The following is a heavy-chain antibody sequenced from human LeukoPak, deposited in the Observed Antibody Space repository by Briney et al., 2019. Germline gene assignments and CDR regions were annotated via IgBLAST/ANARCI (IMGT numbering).Heavy chain of an antibody. CDR3: ARERGGRAFDI. J-gene: IGHJ3*02. Sequence: ASVKASCKASGYTFTGYYMHWVRQAPGQGLEWMGWINPNSGGTNYAQKVQGRVTMTRDTSISTAYMELSRLRSDDTAVYYCARERGGRAFDIWGQGTMVTVSS. D-gene: IGHD2-15*01. V-gene: IGHV1-2*02. CDR2: INPNSGGT. CDR1: GYTFTGYY.